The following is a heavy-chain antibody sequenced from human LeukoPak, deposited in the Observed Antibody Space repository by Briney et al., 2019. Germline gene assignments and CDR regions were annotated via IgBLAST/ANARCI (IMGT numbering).Heavy chain of an antibody. V-gene: IGHV3-23*01. Sequence: LGGSLRLSCAVSGITLSNYGMSWVRQAPGKGLEWVAGISDSGGRTSYADSVKGRFTISRDNPKNTLYLQMNSLRAEDTAVYFCAKRGVVIRVILVGFHKEAYYFDSWGQGALVTVSS. CDR1: GITLSNYG. CDR2: ISDSGGRT. J-gene: IGHJ4*02. D-gene: IGHD3-22*01. CDR3: AKRGVVIRVILVGFHKEAYYFDS.